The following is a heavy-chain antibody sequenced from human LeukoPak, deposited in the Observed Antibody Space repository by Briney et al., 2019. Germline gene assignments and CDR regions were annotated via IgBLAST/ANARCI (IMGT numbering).Heavy chain of an antibody. Sequence: NPSETLSLTCTVSGGSISGYYYYWIRQPPGKGLEWIGYVHYSGSTNYNPSLKSRLTISIDKSKNQFSLKLSSVTAADTAVYYCARHLNNCGDDCYIFDYWGQGTLVTVSS. J-gene: IGHJ4*02. CDR2: VHYSGST. CDR1: GGSISGYY. V-gene: IGHV4-59*01. D-gene: IGHD2-21*01. CDR3: ARHLNNCGDDCYIFDY.